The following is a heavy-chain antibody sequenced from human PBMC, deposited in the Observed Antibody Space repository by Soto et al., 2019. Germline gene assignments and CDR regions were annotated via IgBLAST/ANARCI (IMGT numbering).Heavy chain of an antibody. V-gene: IGHV4-34*01. CDR2: INHSGST. Sequence: QVQLQQWGAGLLKPSETLSLTCAVYGGSFSGYYWSWIRQPPGKGLEWIGEINHSGSTNYTPSLKSRVTISVDTSKNQFSLKPSSVTAADTAVYYCARGVMGMKSGFKKKGVVFDYWGQGTLVTVCS. D-gene: IGHD5-12*01. CDR1: GGSFSGYY. CDR3: ARGVMGMKSGFKKKGVVFDY. J-gene: IGHJ4*02.